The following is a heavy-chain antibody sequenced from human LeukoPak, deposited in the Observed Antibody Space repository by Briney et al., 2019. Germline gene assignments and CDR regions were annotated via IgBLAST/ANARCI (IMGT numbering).Heavy chain of an antibody. D-gene: IGHD3-10*01. J-gene: IGHJ5*02. CDR2: IIPIFGTA. CDR1: GYTFTSYG. CDR3: ARDQTHIRFGDLNWFDP. Sequence: SVKVSCKASGYTFTSYGISWVRQAPGQGLEWMGGIIPIFGTANYAQKFQGRVTITTDESTSTAYMELSSLRSEDTAVYYCARDQTHIRFGDLNWFDPWGQGTLVTVSS. V-gene: IGHV1-69*05.